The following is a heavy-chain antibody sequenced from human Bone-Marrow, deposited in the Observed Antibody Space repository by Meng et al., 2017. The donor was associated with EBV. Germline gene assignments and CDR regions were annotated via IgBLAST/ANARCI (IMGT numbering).Heavy chain of an antibody. CDR1: GFTFTNYG. J-gene: IGHJ4*02. CDR2: IWYDGSNE. V-gene: IGHV3-33*01. CDR3: ASSTPGGRPDY. D-gene: IGHD3-16*01. Sequence: QGQLVESWGGVVQPGTSLRLSCAASGFTFTNYGMHWVRQAPGKGLEWVALIWYDGSNEFYADSVKGRFTISRDNSKNTLYLQMNNLRAEDTALYYCASSTPGGRPDYWGQGTLVTVAS.